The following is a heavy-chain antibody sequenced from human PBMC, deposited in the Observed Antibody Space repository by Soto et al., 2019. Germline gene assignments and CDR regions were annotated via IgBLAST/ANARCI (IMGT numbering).Heavy chain of an antibody. CDR2: INRDGSVT. CDR3: ARDDIVVGPYMRI. J-gene: IGHJ3*01. V-gene: IGHV3-74*01. Sequence: PGWSLRLSCEVSGLTYSTAWMHWVRHAPGKGLVWVSSINRDGSVTNYADSVKGRFTISRDSAEKTLYLQINSLRADDTGVYYCARDDIVVGPYMRIWGQGTKVTVSS. CDR1: GLTYSTAW. D-gene: IGHD2-2*01.